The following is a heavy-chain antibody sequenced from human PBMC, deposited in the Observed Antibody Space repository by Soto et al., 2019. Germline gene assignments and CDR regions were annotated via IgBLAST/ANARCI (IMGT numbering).Heavy chain of an antibody. J-gene: IGHJ6*02. D-gene: IGHD3-3*01. CDR1: GFSFTTYW. Sequence: GESLKISCKGSGFSFTTYWIGWVRQMPGKGLEWMGIIYPGDSDTRYSPSFQGQVTISADKSISTAYLQWSSLKASDTAMYYCASASGYYSRIYYYGMDVWGQGTTVTVSS. CDR3: ASASGYYSRIYYYGMDV. V-gene: IGHV5-51*01. CDR2: IYPGDSDT.